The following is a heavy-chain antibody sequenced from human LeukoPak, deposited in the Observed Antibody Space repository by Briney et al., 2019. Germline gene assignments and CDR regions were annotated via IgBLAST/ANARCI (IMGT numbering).Heavy chain of an antibody. CDR2: IKQDGSEK. V-gene: IGHV3-7*01. J-gene: IGHJ3*02. CDR1: GFTFSSYW. Sequence: GGSLRLSRAASGFTFSSYWMSWVRQAPGKGLEWVANIKQDGSEKYYVDSVKGRFTISRDNAKNSLYLQMNSLRAEDTAVYYCARDSRYCSGGSCYSELDAFDIWGQGTMVTVSS. D-gene: IGHD2-15*01. CDR3: ARDSRYCSGGSCYSELDAFDI.